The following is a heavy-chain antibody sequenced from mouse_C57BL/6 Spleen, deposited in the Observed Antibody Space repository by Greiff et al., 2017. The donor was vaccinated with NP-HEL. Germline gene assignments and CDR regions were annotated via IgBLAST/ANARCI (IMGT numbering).Heavy chain of an antibody. Sequence: QVQLQQPGAELVKPGASVKMSCKASGYTFTSYWITWVKQRPGQGLEWIGDIYPGSGSTNYNETVKSKATLTGDTSSSTAYMQLSSLTTEDSAVYYCARSRDSSGYWFAYWGQGTLVTVSA. J-gene: IGHJ3*01. CDR3: ARSRDSSGYWFAY. D-gene: IGHD3-2*02. CDR1: GYTFTSYW. V-gene: IGHV1-55*01. CDR2: IYPGSGST.